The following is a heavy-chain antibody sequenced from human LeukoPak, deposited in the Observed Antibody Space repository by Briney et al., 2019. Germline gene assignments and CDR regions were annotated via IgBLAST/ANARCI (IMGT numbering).Heavy chain of an antibody. CDR3: ARGIEVIVVVPATYYFDY. J-gene: IGHJ4*02. Sequence: PSETLSLTCAVYGGSFSGYYWSWIRQPPGKGLEWIGEINHSGSTNYNPSLKSRVTISVDTSKNQFSLKLSSVTAADTAVYYCARGIEVIVVVPATYYFDYWGQGTLVTVSS. CDR2: INHSGST. CDR1: GGSFSGYY. D-gene: IGHD2-2*01. V-gene: IGHV4-34*01.